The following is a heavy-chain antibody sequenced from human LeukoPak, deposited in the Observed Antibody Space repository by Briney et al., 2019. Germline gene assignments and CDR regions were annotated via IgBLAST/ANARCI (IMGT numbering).Heavy chain of an antibody. Sequence: SETLSLTCTVSGGSISSYYWSWIRQPPGKGLEWIGYIYYSGSTNYNPSLKSRVTISVDTSKNQFSLKLSSVTAADTAVYYCARGFPIDGMDVRGQGTTVTVSS. CDR1: GGSISSYY. CDR3: ARGFPIDGMDV. D-gene: IGHD3-16*02. CDR2: IYYSGST. J-gene: IGHJ6*02. V-gene: IGHV4-59*08.